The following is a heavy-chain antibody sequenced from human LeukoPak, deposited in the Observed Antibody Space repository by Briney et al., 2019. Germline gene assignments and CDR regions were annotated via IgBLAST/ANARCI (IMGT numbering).Heavy chain of an antibody. Sequence: PGGSLRLSCAASGFTFSSYSMNWVRQAPGKGLEWVSYISSSSSNIYYADSVKGRFTISRDNAKNSLYLQMNSLGAEDTAVYYCGRQENGGLDYWGPGTLVTVSS. D-gene: IGHD3-10*01. V-gene: IGHV3-48*01. CDR3: GRQENGGLDY. CDR1: GFTFSSYS. J-gene: IGHJ4*02. CDR2: ISSSSSNI.